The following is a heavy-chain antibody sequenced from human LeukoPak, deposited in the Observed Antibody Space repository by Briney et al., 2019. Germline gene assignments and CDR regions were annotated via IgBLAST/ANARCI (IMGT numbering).Heavy chain of an antibody. CDR1: GFTFSSYW. CDR2: IKQDGSEK. CDR3: ARVSYYPHDAFDI. J-gene: IGHJ3*02. Sequence: PGGSLRLSCAASGFTFSSYWMNWVRQAPGMGVEWVAKIKQDGSEKYYVDSVKGRFTISRDNAKNSLYLQMNTLRAEDTALYYCARVSYYPHDAFDIWGQGTMVTVSS. V-gene: IGHV3-7*01. D-gene: IGHD2-8*01.